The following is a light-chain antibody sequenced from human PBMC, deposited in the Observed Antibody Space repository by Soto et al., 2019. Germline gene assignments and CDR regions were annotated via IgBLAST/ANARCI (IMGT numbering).Light chain of an antibody. CDR1: QSFSSL. Sequence: TMSPSSVSAYVRDRVIITCQASQSFSSLLAWYQQRPGKAPKLLIYSASTLRTGVPSRFSGSGSGTDFTLTISSLQPEDFATYYCQQCFNYPVTFAQGTRPDTK. V-gene: IGKV1-12*01. CDR2: SAS. CDR3: QQCFNYPVT. J-gene: IGKJ5*01.